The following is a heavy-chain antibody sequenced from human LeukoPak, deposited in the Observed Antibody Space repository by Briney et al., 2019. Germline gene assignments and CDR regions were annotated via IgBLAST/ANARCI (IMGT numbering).Heavy chain of an antibody. CDR1: GYTFTGYY. CDR2: LNPSSGGT. V-gene: IGHV1-2*06. Sequence: GASVKVSCKASGYTFTGYYMHWVRQAPGQGLEWMGRLNPSSGGTNFAQRFQGRVTMTRDTSINTAYMELSRLTSGDTAVYYCAREASGWAVDYWGQGTLVTVSS. CDR3: AREASGWAVDY. D-gene: IGHD6-19*01. J-gene: IGHJ4*02.